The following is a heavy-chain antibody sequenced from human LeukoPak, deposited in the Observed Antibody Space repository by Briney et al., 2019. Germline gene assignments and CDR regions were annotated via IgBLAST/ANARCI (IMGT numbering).Heavy chain of an antibody. CDR1: GGSISSSTYY. V-gene: IGHV4-39*07. Sequence: PSETLSLTCTVSGGSISSSTYYWGWIRQPPGKGLEWIGSIFYSGRTYYNPSLKSRVTMSVDTSKNQFSLKLNSVTAADTAVYYCARVRGGYFDLWGRGTLVTVSS. D-gene: IGHD2-15*01. CDR3: ARVRGGYFDL. CDR2: IFYSGRT. J-gene: IGHJ2*01.